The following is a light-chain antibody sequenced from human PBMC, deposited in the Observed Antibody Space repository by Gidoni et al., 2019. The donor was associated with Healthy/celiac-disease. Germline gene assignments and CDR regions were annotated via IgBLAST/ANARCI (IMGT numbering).Light chain of an antibody. Sequence: QSALTQPASVSGSPGQSITISCTGTSSDVGGYNYVSWYQQHPGKAPKLMSYEVSNRPSGVSNRFSGSKSGNTASLTISGLQAEDEADYYCSSYTSSSTPHVVFGGGTKLTV. CDR3: SSYTSSSTPHVV. V-gene: IGLV2-14*01. J-gene: IGLJ2*01. CDR2: EVS. CDR1: SSDVGGYNY.